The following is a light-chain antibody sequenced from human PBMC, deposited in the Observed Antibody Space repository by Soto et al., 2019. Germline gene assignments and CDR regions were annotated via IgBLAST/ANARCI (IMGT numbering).Light chain of an antibody. V-gene: IGKV3-15*01. CDR2: GAS. CDR1: QSISNS. CDR3: QQYHDWPLT. Sequence: IMMTQSPDTLSVSPGERATLSCRASQSISNSLAWYQQKPGQAPRLLIQGASTRATGIPVRFSGSGSGTEFTLTISSLQSEDFAVYHCQQYHDWPLTFGGGTKVDIK. J-gene: IGKJ4*01.